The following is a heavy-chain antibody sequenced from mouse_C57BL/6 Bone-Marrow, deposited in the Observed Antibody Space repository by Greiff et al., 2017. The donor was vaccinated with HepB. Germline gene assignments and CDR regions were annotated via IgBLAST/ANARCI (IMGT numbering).Heavy chain of an antibody. CDR3: ARSAGLRRWGYFDY. Sequence: QVQLQQSGPELVKPGASVKISCKASGYTFTDYYINWVKQRPGQGLEWIGWIFPGSGSTYYNEKFKGKATLTVDKSSSTSYMLLSSLTSEDSAVYFCARSAGLRRWGYFDYWGQGTTLTVSS. D-gene: IGHD2-4*01. CDR1: GYTFTDYY. V-gene: IGHV1-75*01. CDR2: IFPGSGST. J-gene: IGHJ2*01.